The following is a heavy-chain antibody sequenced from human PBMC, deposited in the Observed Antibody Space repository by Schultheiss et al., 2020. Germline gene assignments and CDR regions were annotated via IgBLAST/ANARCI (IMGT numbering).Heavy chain of an antibody. V-gene: IGHV3-30-3*01. J-gene: IGHJ4*02. CDR1: GFTFSSYA. CDR3: ARGEAPQWLGQYYFDY. D-gene: IGHD6-19*01. Sequence: LSLTCAASGFTFSSYAMHWVRQAPGKGLEWVAVISYDGSNKYYADSVKGRFTISRDNSKNTLYLQMNSLRAEDTAVYYCARGEAPQWLGQYYFDYWGQGTLVT. CDR2: ISYDGSNK.